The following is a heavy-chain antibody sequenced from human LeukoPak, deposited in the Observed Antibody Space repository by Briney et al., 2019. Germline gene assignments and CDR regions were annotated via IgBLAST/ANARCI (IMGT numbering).Heavy chain of an antibody. CDR1: GGSISSYY. CDR3: ARIQLWRTYFDY. J-gene: IGHJ4*02. CDR2: IYYSGST. V-gene: IGHV4-59*12. Sequence: SETLSLTCTVSGGSISSYYWSWIRQPPGKGLEWIGYIYYSGSTNYNPSLKSRVTISVDTSKNQFSLKLSSVTAADTAVYYCARIQLWRTYFDYWGQGTLVTVSS. D-gene: IGHD5-18*01.